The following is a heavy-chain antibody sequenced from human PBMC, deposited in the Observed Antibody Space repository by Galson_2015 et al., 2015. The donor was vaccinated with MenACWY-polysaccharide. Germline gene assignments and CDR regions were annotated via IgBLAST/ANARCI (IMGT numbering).Heavy chain of an antibody. Sequence: SLRLSCAASGFSFNTYWMRWVRHAPGKGLVWVSRINADGSATGYAGSVRGRFTISRDNAKNTLYLEMNSLRAEDTAVYYCTKAGAKYCSGSSCYFNWFDPWGQGTLVTVSS. D-gene: IGHD2-15*01. CDR2: INADGSAT. CDR3: TKAGAKYCSGSSCYFNWFDP. CDR1: GFSFNTYW. V-gene: IGHV3-74*01. J-gene: IGHJ5*02.